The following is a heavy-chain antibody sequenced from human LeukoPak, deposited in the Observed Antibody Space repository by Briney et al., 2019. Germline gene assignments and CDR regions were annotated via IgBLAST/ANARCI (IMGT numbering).Heavy chain of an antibody. CDR3: AKDVVRGVIITLEYYYYMDV. D-gene: IGHD3-10*01. CDR2: ISGSGGST. CDR1: GFTFSSYA. V-gene: IGHV3-23*01. J-gene: IGHJ6*03. Sequence: PPGGSLRLSCAASGFTFSSYAVSWVRQAPGKGLEWVSAISGSGGSTYYADSVKGRFTISRDNSKNTLYLQMNSLRAEDTAVYYCAKDVVRGVIITLEYYYYMDVWGKGTTVTVSS.